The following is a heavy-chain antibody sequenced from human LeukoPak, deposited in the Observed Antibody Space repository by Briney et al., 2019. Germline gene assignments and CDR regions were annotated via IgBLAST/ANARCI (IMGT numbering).Heavy chain of an antibody. D-gene: IGHD3-16*01. Sequence: SETLSLTCTVSGGSISSGGYYWRWIRQHPGKGLEWIGYIYYSGSTYYNPSLKSRVTISVDTSKNQFSLKLSSVTAADTAVYYCARTRIMGEGNWFDPWGQGTLVTVSS. CDR1: GGSISSGGYY. CDR3: ARTRIMGEGNWFDP. CDR2: IYYSGST. V-gene: IGHV4-31*03. J-gene: IGHJ5*02.